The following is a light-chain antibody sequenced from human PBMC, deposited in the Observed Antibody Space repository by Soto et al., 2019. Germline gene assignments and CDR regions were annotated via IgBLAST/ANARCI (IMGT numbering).Light chain of an antibody. CDR1: SSNIGAGYD. CDR2: GNS. J-gene: IGLJ2*01. CDR3: QPYDSRLSGSV. Sequence: QSVLTQPPPVSGAPGQRVTISCTGSSSNIGAGYDVHWYQQLPGTAPKLLIYGNSNRPSGVPDRFSGSKSGTSASLAITGLQAEDVADYYCQPYDSRLSGSVFGGGPK. V-gene: IGLV1-40*01.